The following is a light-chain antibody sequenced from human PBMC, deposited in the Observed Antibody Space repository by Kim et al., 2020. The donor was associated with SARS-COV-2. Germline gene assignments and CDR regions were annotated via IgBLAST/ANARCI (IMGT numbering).Light chain of an antibody. V-gene: IGKV3-15*01. CDR2: GAS. Sequence: EIVMTQSPATLSVSPGERATLSCRASQSVSSNLAWYQQKPGQAPRLLIYGASTRATGIPASFSGSGSGTEFTLTISSLQSEDFAVYYCQQYNNWPLLTFGGGTKLDIK. CDR1: QSVSSN. J-gene: IGKJ4*01. CDR3: QQYNNWPLLT.